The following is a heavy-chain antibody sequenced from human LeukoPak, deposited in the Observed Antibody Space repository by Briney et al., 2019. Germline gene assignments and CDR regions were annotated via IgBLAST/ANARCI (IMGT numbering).Heavy chain of an antibody. V-gene: IGHV3-48*03. CDR3: AELGITMIGGV. CDR1: GFIFSNYA. J-gene: IGHJ6*04. CDR2: ISSSGSTI. Sequence: LTGGSLRLSCAASGFIFSNYAIHWVRQAPGKGLEWVSYISSSGSTIYYADSVKGRFTISRDNAKNSLYLQMNSLRAEDTAVYYCAELGITMIGGVWGKGTTVTISS. D-gene: IGHD3-10*02.